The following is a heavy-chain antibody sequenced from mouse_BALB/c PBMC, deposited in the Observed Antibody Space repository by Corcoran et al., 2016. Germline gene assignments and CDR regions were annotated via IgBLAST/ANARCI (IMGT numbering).Heavy chain of an antibody. D-gene: IGHD2-1*01. V-gene: IGHV14-3*02. CDR2: IDPANGST. CDR3: GRSREGNYVVY. CDR1: GFNIKDTY. J-gene: IGHJ2*01. Sequence: EVQLQQSGAELVKPGASVKLSCTASGFNIKDTYMHWVKQRPEQGLEWIGRIDPANGSTKYDPKFQGKATMTADTSSNTVYLQRSSLTSEATAVYYCGRSREGNYVVYWGQGTTLTVSS.